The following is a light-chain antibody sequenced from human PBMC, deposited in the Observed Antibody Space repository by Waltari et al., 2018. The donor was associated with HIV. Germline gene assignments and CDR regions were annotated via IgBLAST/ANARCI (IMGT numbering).Light chain of an antibody. V-gene: IGLV2-14*03. Sequence: PKLMIYDVSNRPSGVSNRFSGSKSGNTASLTISWLQAEDEADYYCSSYTSSSSRVFGGGTKLTVL. CDR3: SSYTSSSSRV. CDR2: DVS. J-gene: IGLJ2*01.